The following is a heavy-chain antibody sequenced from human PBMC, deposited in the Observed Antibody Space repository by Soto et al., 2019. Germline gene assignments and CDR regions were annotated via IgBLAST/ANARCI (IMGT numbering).Heavy chain of an antibody. D-gene: IGHD3-10*01. CDR2: ISGYNRIT. CDR3: ARAFGSPDY. J-gene: IGHJ4*02. Sequence: ASGKVFCKASGCTLSMYGISWLRQDPGQGFEWMGRISGYNRITSDAQEFQGRVTMTTETSTSTAYMELRSLRSDDTAVYYCARAFGSPDYWGQGTLVSVSS. V-gene: IGHV1-18*01. CDR1: GCTLSMYG.